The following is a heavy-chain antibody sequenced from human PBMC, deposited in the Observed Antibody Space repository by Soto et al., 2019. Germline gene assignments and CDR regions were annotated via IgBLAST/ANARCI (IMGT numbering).Heavy chain of an antibody. CDR1: GFTFSNYV. D-gene: IGHD6-19*01. Sequence: LRLSCVAPGFTFSNYVMSWVRQAPGKGLECVAAIAGNGGILYYTDSVKGRFSISRDNSKNTLHLQMNSLRAEDTAVYYCARRQFFSFDSWGQGILVTVAS. CDR3: ARRQFFSFDS. J-gene: IGHJ4*02. V-gene: IGHV3-23*01. CDR2: IAGNGGIL.